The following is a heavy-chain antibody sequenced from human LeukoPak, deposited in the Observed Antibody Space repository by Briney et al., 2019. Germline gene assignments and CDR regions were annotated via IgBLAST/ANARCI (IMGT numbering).Heavy chain of an antibody. Sequence: AGSLRLSCAASGFTFSSYGMHWVRQAPGKGLEWVAVISYDGSNKYYADSVKGRFTISRDNSKNTLYLQMNSLRAEDTAVYYCAKRGSYTYYFDYWGQGTLVTVSS. CDR1: GFTFSSYG. CDR2: ISYDGSNK. J-gene: IGHJ4*02. V-gene: IGHV3-30*18. CDR3: AKRGSYTYYFDY. D-gene: IGHD1-26*01.